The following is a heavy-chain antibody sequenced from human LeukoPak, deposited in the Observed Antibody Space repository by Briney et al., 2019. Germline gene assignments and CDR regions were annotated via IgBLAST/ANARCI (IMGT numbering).Heavy chain of an antibody. CDR1: GYTFTSYY. J-gene: IGHJ4*02. CDR2: INPSGGST. V-gene: IGHV1-46*01. D-gene: IGHD4-17*01. Sequence: ASVKVSCKASGYTFTSYYMHWVRQAPGQGLEWMGIINPSGGSTSYAQKFQGRVTMTRDTSTSTVYMELSGLRSEDTAVYYCARGYTPGLTTVTTPPGYWGQGTLVTVSS. CDR3: ARGYTPGLTTVTTPPGY.